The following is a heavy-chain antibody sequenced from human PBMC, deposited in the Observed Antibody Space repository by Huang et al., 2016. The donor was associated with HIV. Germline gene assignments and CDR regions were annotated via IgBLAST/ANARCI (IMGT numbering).Heavy chain of an antibody. CDR1: SNYG. J-gene: IGHJ4*02. D-gene: IGHD5-12*01. CDR2: ISYDGNG. V-gene: IGHV3-30*18. Sequence: SNYGMHWVRQAPGKGLEWVAVISYDGNGFYADSVRGRFTISRDNSKNIVSLQMNSLRAEDTAVYYCAKETPDNSGWTWYFDYWGQGSLVTVSS. CDR3: AKETPDNSGWTWYFDY.